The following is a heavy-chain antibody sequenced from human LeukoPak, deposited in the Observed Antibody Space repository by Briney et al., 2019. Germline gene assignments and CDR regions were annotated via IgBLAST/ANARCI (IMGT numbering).Heavy chain of an antibody. CDR2: IYYSGST. CDR1: GVSISSYY. V-gene: IGHV4-59*01. J-gene: IGHJ6*02. CDR3: ARGTPIYGMDV. Sequence: SETLSLTCTVSGVSISSYYWSWIRQPPGKGLEWIGYIYYSGSTNYNPSLKSRVTISVDTSKNQFSLKLSSVTAADTAVYYCARGTPIYGMDVWSQGTTVTVSS.